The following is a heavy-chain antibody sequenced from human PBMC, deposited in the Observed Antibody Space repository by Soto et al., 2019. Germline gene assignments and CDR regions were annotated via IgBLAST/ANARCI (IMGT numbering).Heavy chain of an antibody. CDR2: ISYDGSNK. CDR3: ATDEDYGDYVGN. CDR1: GFTFSSYG. D-gene: IGHD4-17*01. V-gene: IGHV3-30*03. J-gene: IGHJ4*02. Sequence: QVQLVESGGGVVQPGRSLRLSCAASGFTFSSYGMHWVRQAPGKGLEWVAVISYDGSNKYYADSVKGRFTISRDNAKNTLYLQMNSLRAEDTAVYYCATDEDYGDYVGNWGQGTLVTVSS.